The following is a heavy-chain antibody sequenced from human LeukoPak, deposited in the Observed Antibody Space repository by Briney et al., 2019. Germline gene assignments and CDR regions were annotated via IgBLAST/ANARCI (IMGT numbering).Heavy chain of an antibody. CDR3: ARDYSPDIVVNDAFDI. D-gene: IGHD2-2*01. Sequence: ASVKVSCKASGYTFTSYGISWVRQAPGQGLEWMGWISAYNGNTNYAQKFQGRVTMTRDTSISTAYMELSRLRSDDTAVYYCARDYSPDIVVNDAFDIWGQGTMVTVSS. J-gene: IGHJ3*02. CDR2: ISAYNGNT. V-gene: IGHV1-18*01. CDR1: GYTFTSYG.